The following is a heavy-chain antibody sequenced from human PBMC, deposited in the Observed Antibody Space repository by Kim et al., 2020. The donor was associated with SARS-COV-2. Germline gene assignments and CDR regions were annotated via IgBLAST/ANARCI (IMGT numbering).Heavy chain of an antibody. J-gene: IGHJ4*02. CDR3: AGGAFMTSFDY. V-gene: IGHV4-39*01. D-gene: IGHD2-21*02. CDR2: T. Sequence: TYYHPSLKSRVTISVDTSKNQFSLKLSSVTAADTAVYYCAGGAFMTSFDYWGQGTLVTVSS.